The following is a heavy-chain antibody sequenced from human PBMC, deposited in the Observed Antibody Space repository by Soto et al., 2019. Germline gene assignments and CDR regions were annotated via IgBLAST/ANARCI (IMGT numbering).Heavy chain of an antibody. CDR2: IIPIVGIG. CDR1: GGTFSGYT. D-gene: IGHD2-21*02. Sequence: QVQLEQSVAEVKKPGSSLKVSCKASGGTFSGYTINWVRQAPAQGLELIGTIIPIVGIGNFPQKIQGIITITADISTNTAYMELSILRSEDTAVCYCAGGVVQTAARMGDWGQGNLVTVSS. V-gene: IGHV1-69*04. J-gene: IGHJ4*02. CDR3: AGGVVQTAARMGD.